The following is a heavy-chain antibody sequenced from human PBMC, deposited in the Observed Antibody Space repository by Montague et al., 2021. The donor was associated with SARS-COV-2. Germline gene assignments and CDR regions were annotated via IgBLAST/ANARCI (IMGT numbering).Heavy chain of an antibody. CDR3: ARDPPDLGYDSSGYYYRYFPYYYYYGMDV. J-gene: IGHJ6*02. CDR1: GFTFSSYE. D-gene: IGHD3-22*01. V-gene: IGHV3-48*03. CDR2: ISSSGSTI. Sequence: SLRLSCAASGFTFSSYEMNWVRQAPGKGLEWVSYISSSGSTIYYADSVKGRFTISRDNAKNSLYLQMNSLRAEDTAVYYCARDPPDLGYDSSGYYYRYFPYYYYYGMDVWGQGTTVTVSS.